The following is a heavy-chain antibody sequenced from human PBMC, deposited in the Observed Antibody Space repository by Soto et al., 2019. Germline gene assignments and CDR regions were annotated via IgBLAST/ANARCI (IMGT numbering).Heavy chain of an antibody. J-gene: IGHJ5*02. CDR1: GGTFSSYA. Sequence: QVQLVQSGAEVQKPGSSVKVSCKASGGTFSSYAISWVRQAPGQGLEWMGGIIPIFGTANYAQKFQGRVTITADESTSTAYMELSSLRSEDTAVYYCARDPRELELRDYWFDPWGQGTLVTVSS. CDR3: ARDPRELELRDYWFDP. CDR2: IIPIFGTA. D-gene: IGHD1-7*01. V-gene: IGHV1-69*01.